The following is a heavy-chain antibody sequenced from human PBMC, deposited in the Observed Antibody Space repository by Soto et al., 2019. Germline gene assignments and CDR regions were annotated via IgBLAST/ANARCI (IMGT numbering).Heavy chain of an antibody. CDR1: GFSLSSIGVA. Sequence: QITLKESGPALVKPTQTLTLTCTFSGFSLSSIGVAVGWIRQPPGKALGGLALLYWNDDRRYSPSLKSRLTITKDTSKNQVVLTMTNMDPADTATYYCAHSASVPCCYYFDSWGQGTLVAVSS. D-gene: IGHD1-26*01. V-gene: IGHV2-5*01. CDR3: AHSASVPCCYYFDS. J-gene: IGHJ4*02. CDR2: LYWNDDR.